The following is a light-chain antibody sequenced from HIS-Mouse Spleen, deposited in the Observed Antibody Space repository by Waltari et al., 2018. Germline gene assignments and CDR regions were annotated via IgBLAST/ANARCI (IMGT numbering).Light chain of an antibody. J-gene: IGKJ2*01. V-gene: IGKV3-11*01. CDR2: DAS. CDR3: QQRSNWPTYT. CDR1: QSVSSY. Sequence: EIVLTQSPATLSLSPGERATLSCRASQSVSSYLAWYQQKPGQAPRLLIHDASNRATGIPARFSGCGSGTDFTLTISSLEPEDFAVYYCQQRSNWPTYTFGQGTKLEIK.